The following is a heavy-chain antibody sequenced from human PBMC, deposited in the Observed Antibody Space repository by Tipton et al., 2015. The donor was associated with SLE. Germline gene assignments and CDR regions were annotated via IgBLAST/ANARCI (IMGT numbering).Heavy chain of an antibody. CDR2: IRSKAYGGTT. Sequence: SLRLSCTASGFTFGDYAMSWVHQAPGKGLEWVGFIRSKAYGGTTEYAASVKGRFTISRDDSKSIAYLQMNSLKTEDTAVYYCTRGRLSLGYWGQGTLVTVSS. CDR1: GFTFGDYA. J-gene: IGHJ4*02. CDR3: TRGRLSLGY. V-gene: IGHV3-49*04.